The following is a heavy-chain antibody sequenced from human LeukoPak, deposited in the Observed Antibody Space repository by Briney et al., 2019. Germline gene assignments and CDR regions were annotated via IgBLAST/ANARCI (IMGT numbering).Heavy chain of an antibody. J-gene: IGHJ4*02. CDR3: ARGQFGVVIDNYFDY. D-gene: IGHD3-3*01. CDR1: GYTFTGYY. Sequence: GASVKVSCXASGYTFTGYYMHWVRQAPGQGLEWMGWINPNSGGTNYAQKFQGRVTMTRDTPISTAYMELSRLRSDDTAVYYCARGQFGVVIDNYFDYWGQGTLVTVSS. V-gene: IGHV1-2*02. CDR2: INPNSGGT.